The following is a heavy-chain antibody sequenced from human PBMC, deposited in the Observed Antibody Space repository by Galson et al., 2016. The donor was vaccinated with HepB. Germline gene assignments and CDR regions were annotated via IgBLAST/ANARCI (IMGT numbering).Heavy chain of an antibody. J-gene: IGHJ5*02. CDR1: GYTFTTYA. CDR3: ARGITVEPSANWFDP. D-gene: IGHD4-11*01. V-gene: IGHV1-3*04. Sequence: SVKVSCKASGYTFTTYAMHWVRQVPGQRLEWMGLINIGNGKTKYSQNFQGRVTITRDTSASTAYMELSSLRSEDSAVYYCARGITVEPSANWFDPWGQGSLVTVSS. CDR2: INIGNGKT.